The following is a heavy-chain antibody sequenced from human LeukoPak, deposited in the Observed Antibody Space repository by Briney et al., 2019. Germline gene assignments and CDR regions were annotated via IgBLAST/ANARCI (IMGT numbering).Heavy chain of an antibody. J-gene: IGHJ4*02. V-gene: IGHV3-48*01. Sequence: GGSLRLSCAASGFTFSSYSMNWVRQAPGKGLEWVSYISSSSSTIYYADSVKGRFTISRDNAKNSLYLQMNSLRAEDTAVYYCARGPRKYDSSVSPVDYWGQGTLVTVSS. D-gene: IGHD3-22*01. CDR2: ISSSSSTI. CDR1: GFTFSSYS. CDR3: ARGPRKYDSSVSPVDY.